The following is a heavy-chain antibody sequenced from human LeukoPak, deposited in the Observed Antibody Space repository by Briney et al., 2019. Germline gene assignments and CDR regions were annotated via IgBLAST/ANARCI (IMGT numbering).Heavy chain of an antibody. Sequence: SETLSLTCTVSGVSISNYYWTWVRQPPGKGLEWIGYIYYSGSTNYNPSLKSRFTISLDTSRNQFSLRLSSVTAADTAVYYCARCYWKHGWLDPWGQGTLLTVSS. V-gene: IGHV4-59*01. D-gene: IGHD1-1*01. J-gene: IGHJ5*02. CDR2: IYYSGST. CDR3: ARCYWKHGWLDP. CDR1: GVSISNYY.